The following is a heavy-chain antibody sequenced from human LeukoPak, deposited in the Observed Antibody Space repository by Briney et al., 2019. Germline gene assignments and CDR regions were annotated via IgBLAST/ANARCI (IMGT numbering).Heavy chain of an antibody. V-gene: IGHV4-59*01. J-gene: IGHJ5*02. CDR2: IYYSGST. CDR3: ARDSSGTLSGGGWFDP. Sequence: SETLSLTCTVSGGSISSYYWSWIRQPPGKGLEWIGYIYYSGSTNYNPSLKSRVTISVDTSKNQFSLNLTSVTAAETAVYYCARDSSGTLSGGGWFDPWGQGTLVTVSS. CDR1: GGSISSYY. D-gene: IGHD6-19*01.